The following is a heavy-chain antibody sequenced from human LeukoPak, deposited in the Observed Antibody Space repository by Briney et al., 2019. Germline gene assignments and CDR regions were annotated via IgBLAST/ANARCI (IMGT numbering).Heavy chain of an antibody. V-gene: IGHV3-30*02. D-gene: IGHD3-10*01. J-gene: IGHJ3*01. CDR1: GFTFSSYG. CDR3: AKVVGIWIGEMFDAFDV. CDR2: IRYDGSNK. Sequence: GSLRLSCAASGFTFSSYGMHWVRQAPGKGLEWVAFIRYDGSNKYYADSVKGRFTISRDNSKNILYLQMNGLRAEDTALYYCAKVVGIWIGEMFDAFDVWGQGTTVTVSS.